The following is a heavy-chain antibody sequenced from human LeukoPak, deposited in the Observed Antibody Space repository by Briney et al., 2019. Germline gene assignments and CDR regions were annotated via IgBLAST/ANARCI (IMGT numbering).Heavy chain of an antibody. J-gene: IGHJ4*02. CDR1: GGTFSSYA. CDR3: ARDLVLRGGRMGYYFDY. Sequence: SVKVSCKASGGTFSSYAISWVRQAPGQGLEWMGGIIAIFGTANYAQKFQGRVTITTDESTSTAYMELSSLRSEDTAVYYCARDLVLRGGRMGYYFDYWGQGTLVTVSS. V-gene: IGHV1-69*05. D-gene: IGHD6-6*01. CDR2: IIAIFGTA.